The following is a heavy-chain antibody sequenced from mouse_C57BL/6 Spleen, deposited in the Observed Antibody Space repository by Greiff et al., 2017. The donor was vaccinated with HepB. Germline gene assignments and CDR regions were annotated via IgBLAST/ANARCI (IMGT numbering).Heavy chain of an antibody. D-gene: IGHD3-2*02. Sequence: QLQQSGPELVKPGASVKISCKASGYTFTDYYMNWVKQSHGKSLEWIGDINPNNGGTSYNQKFKGKATLTVDKSSSTAYMELRSLTSEDSAVYYCARDSSGYGAWFAYWGQGTLVTVSA. J-gene: IGHJ3*01. CDR2: INPNNGGT. CDR3: ARDSSGYGAWFAY. V-gene: IGHV1-26*01. CDR1: GYTFTDYY.